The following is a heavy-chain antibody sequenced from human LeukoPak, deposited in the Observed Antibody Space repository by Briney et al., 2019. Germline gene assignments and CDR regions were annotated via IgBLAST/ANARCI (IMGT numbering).Heavy chain of an antibody. V-gene: IGHV3-11*01. J-gene: IGHJ4*02. CDR1: GLNFSVYY. D-gene: IGHD3-3*01. Sequence: GGSLRLSCAASGLNFSVYYMTWIRQAPGNGLEWLSHISKSGTTVYYADSVKGRFTISRDSAKNSLYLHMNSLRAEDTAVYYCGAGVALDYWRQGALVTVCS. CDR3: GAGVALDY. CDR2: ISKSGTTV.